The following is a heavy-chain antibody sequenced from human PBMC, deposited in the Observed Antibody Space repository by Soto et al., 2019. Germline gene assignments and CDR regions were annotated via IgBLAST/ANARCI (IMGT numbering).Heavy chain of an antibody. J-gene: IGHJ5*02. V-gene: IGHV1-2*02. CDR3: ARGGGTILAPLP. D-gene: IGHD3-3*01. CDR2: INPNSGAT. CDR1: GYTFTGYF. Sequence: GASVKVSCNAFGYTFTGYFMHWVRQARGQGLEWLGWINPNSGATKYAQKFQGRVTLTRDTSINTAYMEMSMLRSDDTAVYYCARGGGTILAPLPWGQGTLVTVSS.